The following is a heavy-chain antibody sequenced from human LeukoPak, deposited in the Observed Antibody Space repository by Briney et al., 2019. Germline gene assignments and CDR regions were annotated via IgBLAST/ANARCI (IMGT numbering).Heavy chain of an antibody. CDR2: INPNSDAT. CDR1: GYXFIAYY. J-gene: IGHJ4*02. Sequence: ASVKVSCKSSGYXFIAYYIHWVRQAPGQGLAWMGWINPNSDATNYAQKFQGRVTMTRDKSISTAYMELSRLTSDDTAVYYCARALRSTPCELDYWGQGTLVTVSS. V-gene: IGHV1-2*02. CDR3: ARALRSTPCELDY. D-gene: IGHD2-2*01.